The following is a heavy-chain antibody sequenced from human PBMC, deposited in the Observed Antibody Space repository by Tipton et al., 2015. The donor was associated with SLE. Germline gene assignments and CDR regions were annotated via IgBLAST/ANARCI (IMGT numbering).Heavy chain of an antibody. D-gene: IGHD3-22*01. V-gene: IGHV4-39*01. CDR1: GDSIRRHSYY. J-gene: IGHJ4*02. CDR3: VRQFRSSGYSLYYFDF. CDR2: VFYSGST. Sequence: TLSLTCTVSGDSIRRHSYYWGWIRQPPWKGLEWIGNVFYSGSTYFNPSLEGRLSLSVDPSQNRFSLKLTAVTAADTALYFCVRQFRSSGYSLYYFDFWGQGSLVTVSS.